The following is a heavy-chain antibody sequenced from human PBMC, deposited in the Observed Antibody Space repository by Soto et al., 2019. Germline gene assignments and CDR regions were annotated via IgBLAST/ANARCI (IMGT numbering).Heavy chain of an antibody. D-gene: IGHD3-10*01. V-gene: IGHV1-69*12. J-gene: IGHJ4*02. CDR1: GGTFSSYA. CDR3: ALNQDGSGSYFDSKYYFDY. CDR2: IIPIFGTA. Sequence: QVQLVQSGAEVKKPGSSVKVSCKASGGTFSSYAISWVRQAPGQGLEWMGGIIPIFGTANYAQKFQGRVTITADESTSTAYMELSSLRSEDTAVYYCALNQDGSGSYFDSKYYFDYWGQGTLVTVSS.